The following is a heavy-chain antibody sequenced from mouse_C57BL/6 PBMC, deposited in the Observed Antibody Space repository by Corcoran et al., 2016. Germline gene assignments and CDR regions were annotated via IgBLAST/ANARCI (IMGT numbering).Heavy chain of an antibody. Sequence: QIQLVQSGPELKKPGETVKISCKASGYTFTTYGMSWVKQAPGKGLKWMGWINTYSGVPTYADDFKGRFAFSLETSASTAYLQNNNLKNEDTATYFCARDSNYWYFDVWGTGTTVTVSS. CDR2: INTYSGVP. V-gene: IGHV9-3*01. D-gene: IGHD2-5*01. CDR1: GYTFTTYG. CDR3: ARDSNYWYFDV. J-gene: IGHJ1*03.